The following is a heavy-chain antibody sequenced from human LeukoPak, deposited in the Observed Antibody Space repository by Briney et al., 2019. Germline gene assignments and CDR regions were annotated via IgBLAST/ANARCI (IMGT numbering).Heavy chain of an antibody. D-gene: IGHD3-9*01. J-gene: IGHJ1*01. CDR2: INPSYGDT. CDR1: GYSFTGYY. Sequence: ASVKVSRKASGYSFTGYYLQWVRQAPGQGLEWMGWINPSYGDTSYAQKFQGRITLTRDTSITAVYMDLSSLRSDDTAVYFCARDRDGDIWGQGTLVTVSS. CDR3: ARDRDGDI. V-gene: IGHV1-2*02.